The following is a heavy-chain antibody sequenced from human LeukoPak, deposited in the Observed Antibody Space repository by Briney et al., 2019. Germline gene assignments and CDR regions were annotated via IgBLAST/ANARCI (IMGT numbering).Heavy chain of an antibody. CDR3: ARDPYSSGRGYYGMDV. CDR1: GFTFSSYC. J-gene: IGHJ6*04. Sequence: PGRSLRLSCAASGFTFSSYCMHWVRQAPGKGLEWVAVIWYDGSNKYYADSVKGRFTISRDNSKNTLYLQMNSLRAEDTAVCSCARDPYSSGRGYYGMDVWGKGTTVTVSS. V-gene: IGHV3-33*01. D-gene: IGHD6-25*01. CDR2: IWYDGSNK.